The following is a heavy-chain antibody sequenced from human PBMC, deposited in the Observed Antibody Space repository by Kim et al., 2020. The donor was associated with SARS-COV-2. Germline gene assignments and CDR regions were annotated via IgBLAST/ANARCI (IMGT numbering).Heavy chain of an antibody. Sequence: YSYKFQGRVTINRDTSATTVYMELSGLRSEDTALYYCAALRGGVNWNFHYWGQGTLVTVSS. V-gene: IGHV1-3*01. D-gene: IGHD1-7*01. CDR3: AALRGGVNWNFHY. J-gene: IGHJ4*02.